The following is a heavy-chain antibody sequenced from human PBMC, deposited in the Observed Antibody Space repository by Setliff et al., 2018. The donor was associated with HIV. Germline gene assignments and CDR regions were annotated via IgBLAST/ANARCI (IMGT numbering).Heavy chain of an antibody. Sequence: GASVKVSCKASGYTFTHFGIAWVRQAPGKGLEWMGGFDPEDGETVYAQKFQGRVTFTRDTSASTAYMELSSLRSEDTAVYYCARGPGYSSGWGQGTLVTVSS. J-gene: IGHJ4*02. CDR1: GYTFTHFG. CDR2: FDPEDGET. V-gene: IGHV1-24*01. CDR3: ARGPGYSSG. D-gene: IGHD6-19*01.